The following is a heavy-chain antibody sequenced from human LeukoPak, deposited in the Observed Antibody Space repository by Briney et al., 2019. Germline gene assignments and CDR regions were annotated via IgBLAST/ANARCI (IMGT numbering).Heavy chain of an antibody. CDR2: IRQDGKSK. V-gene: IGHV3-7*01. J-gene: IGHJ4*02. CDR1: GFAFSDSW. CDR3: GRETWQAYNDFWSGYVTD. D-gene: IGHD3-3*01. Sequence: PGGSLRLSCAASGFAFSDSWMTWVRRAPGKGLEWVANIRQDGKSKYYVDSVKGRFTISRDNAHSTLYLDMNSLTAEDTAIYYCGRETWQAYNDFWSGYVTDWGQGILVTVSS.